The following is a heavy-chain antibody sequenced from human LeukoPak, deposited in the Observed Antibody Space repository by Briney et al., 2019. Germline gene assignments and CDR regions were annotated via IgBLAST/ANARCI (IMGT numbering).Heavy chain of an antibody. CDR3: AKDLLVVAAAGSDAFDI. Sequence: GGSLRLSCAASGFTFSSYAMSWVRQAPGKGLEWVSAISGSGGSTYYADSVKGRFTISRDNSKNTLYLQMNSLRAEDTAVYHCAKDLLVVAAAGSDAFDIWGQGTMVTVSS. CDR2: ISGSGGST. CDR1: GFTFSSYA. D-gene: IGHD6-13*01. V-gene: IGHV3-23*01. J-gene: IGHJ3*02.